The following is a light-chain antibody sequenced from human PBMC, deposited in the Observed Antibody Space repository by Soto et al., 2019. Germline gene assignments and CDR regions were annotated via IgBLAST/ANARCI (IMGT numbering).Light chain of an antibody. J-gene: IGLJ2*01. V-gene: IGLV1-44*01. Sequence: QSVLTQPPSASGTPGQTIAISCSGGSSNIGSHTVNWYQQLPGTAPRLLISSNTQRPSCVPDRFSGSKSVTSASLAISGLQSEYESDYYCAACDDSMNGVVFGGGTKLTV. CDR1: SSNIGSHT. CDR3: AACDDSMNGVV. CDR2: SNT.